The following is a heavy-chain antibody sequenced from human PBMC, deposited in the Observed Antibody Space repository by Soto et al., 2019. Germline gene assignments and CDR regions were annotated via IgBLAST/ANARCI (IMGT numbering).Heavy chain of an antibody. CDR1: GYIFTGYF. D-gene: IGHD6-19*01. Sequence: ASVKVSCKASGYIFTGYFMHWVRQAPGQGLEWMGWINPNSGGTNYAQKFQGRVTLTRDTPISTAYMDLSSLRSDDTAVYYCASFYSSRGEFYYYGMDVWGQGTTVTSP. J-gene: IGHJ6*02. CDR2: INPNSGGT. V-gene: IGHV1-2*02. CDR3: ASFYSSRGEFYYYGMDV.